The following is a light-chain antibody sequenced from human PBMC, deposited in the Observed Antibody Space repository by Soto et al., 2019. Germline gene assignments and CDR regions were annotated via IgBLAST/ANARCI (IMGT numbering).Light chain of an antibody. J-gene: IGLJ3*02. Sequence: QSALTQPASVSGSPGQSITISCTGNSSNVGNYVLVSWYQQHPGKAPKFIIYEGTQRPSGVSNRFSGSKSGNTASLTVSGLQAEDEADYYCCSYAGSSTWVFGGGTKVTVL. V-gene: IGLV2-23*01. CDR3: CSYAGSSTWV. CDR2: EGT. CDR1: SSNVGNYVL.